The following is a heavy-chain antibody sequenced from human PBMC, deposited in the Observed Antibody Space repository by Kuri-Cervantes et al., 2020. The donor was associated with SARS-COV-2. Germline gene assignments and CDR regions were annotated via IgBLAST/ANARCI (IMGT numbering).Heavy chain of an antibody. V-gene: IGHV3-74*01. Sequence: GESLKISCAASGFTFSSYWMHWVRQAPGKGLVWVSRINSDGSSTSYADSVKGRFTISRDNSKNTLYLQMNSLRAEDTAVYYCYITGTTGGDAFDIWGQGTMVTVSS. CDR1: GFTFSSYW. CDR3: YITGTTGGDAFDI. J-gene: IGHJ3*02. D-gene: IGHD1-7*01. CDR2: INSDGSST.